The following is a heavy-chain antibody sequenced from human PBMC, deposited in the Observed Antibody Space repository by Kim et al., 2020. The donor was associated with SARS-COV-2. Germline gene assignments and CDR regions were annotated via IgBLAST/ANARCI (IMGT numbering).Heavy chain of an antibody. Sequence: GGSLRLSCAASGFTLGNNVMSWVRQAPGRGLEWVSTISTSASAETTYYADTVNGRLTVSRDISKHTLYLELRSLRDDDTSLYYCAKARGRSDWPVFVSWG. CDR1: GFTLGNNV. V-gene: IGHV3-23*01. J-gene: IGHJ5*01. CDR3: AKARGRSDWPVFVS. CDR2: ISTSASAETT. D-gene: IGHD2-21*02.